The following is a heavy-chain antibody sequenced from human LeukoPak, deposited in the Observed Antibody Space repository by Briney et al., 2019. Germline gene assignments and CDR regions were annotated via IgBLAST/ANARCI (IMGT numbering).Heavy chain of an antibody. Sequence: SVKVSCKASGYTFISYVISWVRQAPGQGLEWMGWISAHNGNTYYPQKVQGRVTMTTDTSTTAAYMELRSLRSDDTALYYCARVRGPGILTDDWGRGTLVTVSS. CDR3: ARVRGPGILTDD. J-gene: IGHJ4*02. V-gene: IGHV1-18*04. CDR1: GYTFISYV. D-gene: IGHD3-10*01. CDR2: ISAHNGNT.